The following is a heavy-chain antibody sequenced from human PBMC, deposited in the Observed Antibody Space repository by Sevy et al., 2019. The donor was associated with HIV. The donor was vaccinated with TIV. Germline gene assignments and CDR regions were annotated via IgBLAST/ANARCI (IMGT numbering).Heavy chain of an antibody. Sequence: SETLSLTCTVSGDSINNGNHWWSWVRQPAGKGLEWIGRIYRSGRRIMYYPSLERRVTISVDTSKNQFSLNVTSVIAADTAIYYCARDGIRRDYWHGLDVWGQGTTVTVSS. CDR1: GDSINNGNHW. J-gene: IGHJ6*02. D-gene: IGHD2-8*02. V-gene: IGHV4-61*02. CDR2: IYRSGRR. CDR3: ARDGIRRDYWHGLDV.